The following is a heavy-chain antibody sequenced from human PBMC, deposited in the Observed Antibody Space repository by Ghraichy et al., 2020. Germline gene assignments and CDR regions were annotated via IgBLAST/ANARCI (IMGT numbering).Heavy chain of an antibody. V-gene: IGHV3-15*01. CDR1: GFTFSNAW. D-gene: IGHD5-18*01. CDR3: TTWDTAMELYYFDY. Sequence: GESLNISCAASGFTFSNAWMSWVRQAPGKGLEWVGRIKSKTDGGTTDYAAPVKGRFTISRDDSKNTLYLQMNSLKTEDTAVYYCTTWDTAMELYYFDYWGQGTLVTVSS. CDR2: IKSKTDGGTT. J-gene: IGHJ4*02.